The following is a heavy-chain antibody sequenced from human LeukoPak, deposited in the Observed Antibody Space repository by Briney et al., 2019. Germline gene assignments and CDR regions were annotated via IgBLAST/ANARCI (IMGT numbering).Heavy chain of an antibody. CDR2: IYTSGST. CDR3: ARELISRYSSSWYYFDY. CDR1: GGSISSGSYY. J-gene: IGHJ4*02. D-gene: IGHD6-13*01. V-gene: IGHV4-61*02. Sequence: PSETLSLTCTVSGGSISSGSYYWSWIRQPAGKGLEWIGRIYTSGSTNYNPSLKSRVTISVDTSKNQLSLKLSSVTAADTAVYYCARELISRYSSSWYYFDYWGQGTLVTVSS.